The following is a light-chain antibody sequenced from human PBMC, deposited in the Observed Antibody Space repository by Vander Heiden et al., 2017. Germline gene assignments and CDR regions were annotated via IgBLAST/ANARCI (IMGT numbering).Light chain of an antibody. CDR1: QSVSSDY. V-gene: IGKV3-20*01. Sequence: EIVLTHSPGTLSLSPGERATLFCRASQSVSSDYLGWYQQKPGQTPRLLIYGASSRATDIPDRFSGSGSGTDFTLTISRLEPEDFAVYYCQQYGITPLSFGGGTKVEIK. CDR2: GAS. CDR3: QQYGITPLS. J-gene: IGKJ4*01.